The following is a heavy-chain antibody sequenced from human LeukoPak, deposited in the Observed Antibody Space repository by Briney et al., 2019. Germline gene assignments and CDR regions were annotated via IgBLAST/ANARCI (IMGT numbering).Heavy chain of an antibody. V-gene: IGHV3-23*01. J-gene: IGHJ4*02. Sequence: GGSLRLSCAASGFTFSSYAMSWVRQAPGKGLEWVSAISGSGGSTYYADSVKGRFTISRDNAKNSLYLQMNSLRAEDTAVYYCARDSGSYYFDYWGQGTLVTVSS. CDR2: ISGSGGST. CDR3: ARDSGSYYFDY. D-gene: IGHD1-26*01. CDR1: GFTFSSYA.